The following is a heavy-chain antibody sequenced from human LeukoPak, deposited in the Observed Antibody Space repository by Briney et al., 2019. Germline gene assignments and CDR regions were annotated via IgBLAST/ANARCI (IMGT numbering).Heavy chain of an antibody. CDR2: INHSGST. CDR3: ARGGKYQLLSSYYYYGMDV. CDR1: GGSFSGYY. V-gene: IGHV4-34*01. J-gene: IGHJ6*04. Sequence: SETLSLTCAVYGGSFSGYYWSWIRQPPGKGREWIGEINHSGSTNYNPSLKSRVTISVDTSKNQFSLKLSSVTAADTAVYYCARGGKYQLLSSYYYYGMDVWGKGTTVTVSS. D-gene: IGHD2-2*01.